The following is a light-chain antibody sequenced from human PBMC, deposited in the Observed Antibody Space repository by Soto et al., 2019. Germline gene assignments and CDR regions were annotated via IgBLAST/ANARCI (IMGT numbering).Light chain of an antibody. CDR3: QYWDNYSWT. J-gene: IGKJ1*01. Sequence: DIQMTQSPSTLSASVGDRVTITCRASQSITDWLAWYQQKPGKAPKFLIYKASNLEGGVPSRFSGSGSGTGFTLTISSVQPYDFATYYCQYWDNYSWTFGQGTKVEIK. CDR1: QSITDW. CDR2: KAS. V-gene: IGKV1-5*03.